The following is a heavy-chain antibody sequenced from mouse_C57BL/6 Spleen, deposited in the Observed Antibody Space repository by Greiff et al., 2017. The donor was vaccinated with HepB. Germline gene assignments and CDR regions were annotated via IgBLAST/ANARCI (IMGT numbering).Heavy chain of an antibody. CDR3: ARDYGSTYYAMDY. Sequence: EVKLMESGGGLVKPGGSLKLSCEASGFTFSSYAMSWFRQTPEKRLEWVATISDGGSYTYYPDNVKGRFTISRDNAKNNLYLQMSHLKSEDTAMYYCARDYGSTYYAMDYWGQGTSVTVSS. CDR2: ISDGGSYT. J-gene: IGHJ4*01. CDR1: GFTFSSYA. D-gene: IGHD1-1*01. V-gene: IGHV5-4*01.